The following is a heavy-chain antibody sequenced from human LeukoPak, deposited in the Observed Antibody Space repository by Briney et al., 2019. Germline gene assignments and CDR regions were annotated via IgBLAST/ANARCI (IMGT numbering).Heavy chain of an antibody. V-gene: IGHV1-2*02. Sequence: ASVKVSCKASGYTFTSYYMHWVRQAPGQGLEWMGWINPNSGGTNYAQKFQGRVTMTTDTSTSTAYMELRSLRSDDTAVYYCAREGGIVGATHFNYWGQGTLVTVSS. CDR2: INPNSGGT. CDR1: GYTFTSYY. J-gene: IGHJ4*02. CDR3: AREGGIVGATHFNY. D-gene: IGHD1-26*01.